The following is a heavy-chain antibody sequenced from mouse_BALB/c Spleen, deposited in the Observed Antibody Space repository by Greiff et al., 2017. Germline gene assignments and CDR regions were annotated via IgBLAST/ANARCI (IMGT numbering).Heavy chain of an antibody. CDR3: AREDYGWVMDY. CDR1: GFTFSDYY. D-gene: IGHD1-2*01. CDR2: ISDGGSYT. V-gene: IGHV5-4*02. J-gene: IGHJ4*01. Sequence: EVKLVESGGGLVKPGGSLKLSCAASGFTFSDYYMYWVRQTPEKRLEWVATISDGGSYTYYPDSVKGRFTISRDNAKNNLYLQMSSLKSEDTAMYYCAREDYGWVMDYWGQGTSVTVSS.